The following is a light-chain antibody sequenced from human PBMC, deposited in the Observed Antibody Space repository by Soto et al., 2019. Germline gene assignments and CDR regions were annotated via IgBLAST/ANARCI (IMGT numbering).Light chain of an antibody. CDR3: LHYSVSLMT. CDR2: DAS. V-gene: IGKV3-20*01. Sequence: EIVLTQSPGTLSLSPGAGATLSCRASENFGSTYLAWYQQKPGQPPRLLIWDASTRATGIPDRFSGSGSGTDFTLSISRLEPEDSALYYCLHYSVSLMTFGQGTKVDIK. J-gene: IGKJ1*01. CDR1: ENFGSTY.